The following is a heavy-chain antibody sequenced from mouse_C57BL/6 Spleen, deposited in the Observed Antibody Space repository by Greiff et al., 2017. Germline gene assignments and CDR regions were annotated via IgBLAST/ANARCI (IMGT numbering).Heavy chain of an antibody. J-gene: IGHJ3*01. Sequence: QVQLQQSGAELARPGASVKLSCKASGYTFTSYGISWVKQRTGQGLEWIGEIYPRSGNTYYNEKFKGKDTLTADKSSSTAYMELRSLTSEDSAVYFCARYSGYDYDEGAWFAYWGQGTLVTVSA. CDR1: GYTFTSYG. D-gene: IGHD2-4*01. V-gene: IGHV1-81*01. CDR2: IYPRSGNT. CDR3: ARYSGYDYDEGAWFAY.